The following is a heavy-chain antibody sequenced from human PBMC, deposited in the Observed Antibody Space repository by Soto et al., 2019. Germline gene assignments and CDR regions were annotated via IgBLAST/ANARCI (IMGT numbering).Heavy chain of an antibody. V-gene: IGHV5-51*01. CDR2: VYPVDSDT. Sequence: GESLKISCKGSRRSFLNYWIAWVRQKPGKGLEWIGIVYPVDSDTRYNPSFDGHVTILSDKSINTVYLQWNSLRPSDTAMYYCTRGVGTFVLNDAFD. CDR1: RRSFLNYW. D-gene: IGHD1-26*01. CDR3: TRGVGTFVLNDAFD. J-gene: IGHJ3*01.